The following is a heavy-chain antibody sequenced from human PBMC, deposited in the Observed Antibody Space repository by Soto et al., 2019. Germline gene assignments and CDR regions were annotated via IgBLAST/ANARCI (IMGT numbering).Heavy chain of an antibody. Sequence: EVQLVESGGGLIQPGGSLRLSCAASEFTVTRNHMTWVRQAPGKGLEWVSIVYKDGSTSSADSVAGRLTTSRDNSKNTXYVXXNXXXXXDTAVYYCVRLATEGGMDVWGQGTTVTVSS. CDR1: EFTVTRNH. D-gene: IGHD1-1*01. V-gene: IGHV3-53*01. CDR2: VYKDGST. J-gene: IGHJ6*02. CDR3: VRLATEGGMDV.